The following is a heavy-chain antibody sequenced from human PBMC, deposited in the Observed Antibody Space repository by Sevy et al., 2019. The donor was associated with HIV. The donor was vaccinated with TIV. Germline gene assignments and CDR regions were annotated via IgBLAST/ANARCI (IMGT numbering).Heavy chain of an antibody. CDR3: ARAPFPSSRDF. Sequence: ASVKVSCKASGYTFTTYDIHWVRQATGQGLEWMGWMNPHSGNTNYAQKFQGRVYMTRDTSVGTAYMELNTLTSGDSAVYFCARAPFPSSRDFWGQGTLVTVSS. V-gene: IGHV1-8*01. D-gene: IGHD6-6*01. CDR1: GYTFTTYD. J-gene: IGHJ4*02. CDR2: MNPHSGNT.